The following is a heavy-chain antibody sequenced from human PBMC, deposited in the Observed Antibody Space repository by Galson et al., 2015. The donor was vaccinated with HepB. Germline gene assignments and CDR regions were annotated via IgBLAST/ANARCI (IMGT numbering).Heavy chain of an antibody. J-gene: IGHJ4*02. Sequence: VRQAPGQGLEWMGVINPLSDITTYAPKFQGRVTMTRDTSTNTVYMELSSLMSEDTAIYYCAKSFYCGSYYFDSWGRGTLVTVSS. CDR3: AKSFYCGSYYFDS. V-gene: IGHV1-46*01. CDR2: INPLSDIT. D-gene: IGHD1-26*01.